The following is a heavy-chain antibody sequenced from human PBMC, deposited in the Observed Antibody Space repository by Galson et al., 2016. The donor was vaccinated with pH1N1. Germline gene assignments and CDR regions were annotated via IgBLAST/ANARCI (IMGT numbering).Heavy chain of an antibody. J-gene: IGHJ3*02. Sequence: QSGAEVKKPGESLKISCKASGYRFTNYWIAWVRQVPGKGLEWVGVVNPGGSTIRYSPPFQGQVTISSDTSINTAYLQWVSLKASDTATYYCARQYDFGDYRGNAFDIWGLGTMVIVSS. D-gene: IGHD4-17*01. CDR1: GYRFTNYW. V-gene: IGHV5-51*03. CDR2: VNPGGSTI. CDR3: ARQYDFGDYRGNAFDI.